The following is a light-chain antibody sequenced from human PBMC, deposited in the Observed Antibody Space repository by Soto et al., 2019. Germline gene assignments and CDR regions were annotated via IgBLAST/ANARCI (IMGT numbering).Light chain of an antibody. Sequence: DIVMTQSPLSLPVTPGEPASISCRSSQSLLHSNGYIYLDWYLQKPGQSPQLLIFLGSNRAAGVTERFSGSRSGTEFTLNISRVEAEEYGVYYCMQALQTPYTFGQGTQLGIK. CDR1: QSLLHSNGYIY. CDR3: MQALQTPYT. CDR2: LGS. V-gene: IGKV2-28*01. J-gene: IGKJ2*01.